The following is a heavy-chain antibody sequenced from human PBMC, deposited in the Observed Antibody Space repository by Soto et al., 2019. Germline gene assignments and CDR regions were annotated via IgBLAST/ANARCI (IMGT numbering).Heavy chain of an antibody. D-gene: IGHD2-2*01. V-gene: IGHV3-21*01. CDR1: GSTFSSYS. J-gene: IGHJ4*02. Sequence: PGGSLRLSCAASGSTFSSYSMNWVRQAPGKGLEWVSSISSSSSYIYYADSVKGRFTISRDNAKNSLYLQMNSLRAEDTAVYYCARGPRWAVVVPAALIDYWGQGTLVTVSS. CDR2: ISSSSSYI. CDR3: ARGPRWAVVVPAALIDY.